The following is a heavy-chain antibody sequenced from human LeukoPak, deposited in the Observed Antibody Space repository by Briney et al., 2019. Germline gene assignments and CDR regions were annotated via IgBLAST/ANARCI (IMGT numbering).Heavy chain of an antibody. D-gene: IGHD3-3*01. CDR3: ARGAEYYAIWRGYAGYSDY. V-gene: IGHV4-38-2*02. Sequence: PSETLSLTCTVSGYSISNGYYWGWIRQPPGKGLEWVGSISHRGSTYYNPSLRSRITISLDRSKQKFSLKLASVTAADTAVYFCARGAEYYAIWRGYAGYSDYWGQGISVTVSS. CDR1: GYSISNGYY. J-gene: IGHJ4*02. CDR2: ISHRGST.